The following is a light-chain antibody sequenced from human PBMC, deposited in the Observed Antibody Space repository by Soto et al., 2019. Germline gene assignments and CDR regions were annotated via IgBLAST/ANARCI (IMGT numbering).Light chain of an antibody. J-gene: IGLJ1*01. CDR1: SSDIGGYNF. CDR3: NSYRTVSTYV. CDR2: DVG. V-gene: IGLV2-14*01. Sequence: QSVLTQPASVSGSPGQSITIACTGTSSDIGGYNFVSWYQQHPGKAPKLLIYDVGIRPSGVSNRFSGSKSGNTASLTISGLQAEDEAHYYCNSYRTVSTYVFGTGTKVTVL.